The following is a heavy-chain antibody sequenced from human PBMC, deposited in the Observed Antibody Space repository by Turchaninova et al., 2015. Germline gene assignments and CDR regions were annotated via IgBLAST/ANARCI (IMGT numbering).Heavy chain of an antibody. J-gene: IGHJ6*02. Sequence: QVLLVQSGAEVKKPGASVKVSCKASGYTFTDYYMHWVRQAPGQGLEWMGRINPKSGGKNYAQKFEGRVNTTRYTSISTAYMELTNSDDTAVYYCARESIYCSSGSCYSGYYYYGMDVWGQGTTVTVSS. CDR1: GYTFTDYY. CDR3: ARESIYCSSGSCYSGYYYYGMDV. V-gene: IGHV1-2*06. D-gene: IGHD2-15*01. CDR2: INPKSGGK.